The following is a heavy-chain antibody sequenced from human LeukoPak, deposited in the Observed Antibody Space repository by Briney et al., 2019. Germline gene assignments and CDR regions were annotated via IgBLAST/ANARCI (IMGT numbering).Heavy chain of an antibody. D-gene: IGHD6-6*01. J-gene: IGHJ6*03. Sequence: ASVKVSCKASGYTFTSYDINWVRQATGQGLEWMGWMNPNSGNTGYAQKFQGRVTMTRNTSISTAYMELSSLRSEDTAVYYCARGIRRRNYCYYYMDVWGKGTTVTVSS. CDR2: MNPNSGNT. CDR3: ARGIRRRNYCYYYMDV. V-gene: IGHV1-8*01. CDR1: GYTFTSYD.